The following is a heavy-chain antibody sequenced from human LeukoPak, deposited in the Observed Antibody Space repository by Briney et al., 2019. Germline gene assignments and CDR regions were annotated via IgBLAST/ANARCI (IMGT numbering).Heavy chain of an antibody. CDR2: ISDSDSYI. CDR1: GFSFSSYA. Sequence: GGSLRLSCAASGFSFSSYAMNWVRQAPGKGLEWVSSISDSDSYIYYADSVKGRFTISRDNAKNSLYLQMNSLRAKDTAVYYCARDVRGSGSYPTYYYTGMDVWGQGTTVTVSS. J-gene: IGHJ6*02. V-gene: IGHV3-21*01. CDR3: ARDVRGSGSYPTYYYTGMDV. D-gene: IGHD3-10*01.